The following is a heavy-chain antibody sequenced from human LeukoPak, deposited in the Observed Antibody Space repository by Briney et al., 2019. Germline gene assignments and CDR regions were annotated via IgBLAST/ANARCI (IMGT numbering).Heavy chain of an antibody. D-gene: IGHD6-13*01. CDR1: GGTFSSYA. V-gene: IGHV1-69*13. Sequence: SVKVSCKASGGTFSSYAISWVRQAPGQGLEWMGGIIPIFGTANYAQKFQGRVTITADESTSTAYMELSSLRSEDTAVYYCAALIAAAGHDAFDIWGQGTMVTVSS. CDR2: IIPIFGTA. J-gene: IGHJ3*02. CDR3: AALIAAAGHDAFDI.